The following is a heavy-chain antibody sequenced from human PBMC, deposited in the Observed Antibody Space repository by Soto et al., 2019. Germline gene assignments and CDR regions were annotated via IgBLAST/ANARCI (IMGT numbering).Heavy chain of an antibody. J-gene: IGHJ4*02. D-gene: IGHD3-22*01. CDR2: INHSGST. Sequence: PSETLSLTCAVYGGSFSGYYWSWIRQPPGKGLEWIGEINHSGSTNYNPSLKSRVTISVDTSKNQFSLKLSSVTAADTAVYYCARRATLHSSSWYGYYDSSGFFDYWGQGTLVTVSS. CDR3: ARRATLHSSSWYGYYDSSGFFDY. V-gene: IGHV4-34*01. CDR1: GGSFSGYY.